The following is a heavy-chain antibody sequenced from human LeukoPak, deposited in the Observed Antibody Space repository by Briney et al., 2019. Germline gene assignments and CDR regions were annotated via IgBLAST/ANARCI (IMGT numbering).Heavy chain of an antibody. Sequence: PRGSLRLSCAASGFTFSKYWMLWVRHAPGKGLESVSRIITDGTVTTYADSVKGRFTVSRDNADNTMFLQMNSVRDEDTAVYYCATKQWLAPPPDSWGQGTPVTVSS. CDR3: ATKQWLAPPPDS. CDR2: IITDGTVT. D-gene: IGHD6-19*01. J-gene: IGHJ4*02. CDR1: GFTFSKYW. V-gene: IGHV3-74*01.